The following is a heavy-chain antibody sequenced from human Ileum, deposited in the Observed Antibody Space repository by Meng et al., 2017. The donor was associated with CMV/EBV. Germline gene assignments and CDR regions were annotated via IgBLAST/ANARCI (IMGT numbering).Heavy chain of an antibody. V-gene: IGHV3-15*01. CDR1: NAW. CDR2: IKSKTDGGTT. CDR3: TADSESVSLPITMIVVARRY. Sequence: NAWMSWVRQAPGKGLEWGGRIKSKTDGGTTDYAAPVKGRFTISRDDSKNTLYLQMNSLKTEDTAVYYCTADSESVSLPITMIVVARRYWGQGTLVTVSS. J-gene: IGHJ4*02. D-gene: IGHD3-22*01.